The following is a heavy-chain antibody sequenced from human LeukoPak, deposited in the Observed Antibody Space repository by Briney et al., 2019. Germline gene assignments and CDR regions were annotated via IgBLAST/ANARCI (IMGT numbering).Heavy chain of an antibody. CDR3: AKDSVFGSSWYGVPDY. V-gene: IGHV3-23*01. CDR2: ISGSGGST. J-gene: IGHJ4*02. Sequence: GGSLRLSCAASGFTLSSYAMSWVRQAPGKGLEWVSAISGSGGSTYYADSVKGRFTISRDNSKNTLYLQMNSLRAEDTAVYYCAKDSVFGSSWYGVPDYWGQGTLVTVSS. D-gene: IGHD6-13*01. CDR1: GFTLSSYA.